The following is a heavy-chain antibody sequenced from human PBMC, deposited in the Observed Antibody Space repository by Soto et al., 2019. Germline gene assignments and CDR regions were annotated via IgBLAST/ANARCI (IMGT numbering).Heavy chain of an antibody. V-gene: IGHV5-10-1*01. CDR3: AGHAGWLRDFDY. D-gene: IGHD5-12*01. Sequence: EVQLVQSGAEVKKPGESLRISCKGSGYSFTSYWISWVRQMPGKGLEWMGRIDPSDSYTNYSPSFQGHVTISADKSISTAYLQWSRLKASETAMYYCAGHAGWLRDFDYWGQGTLVTVSS. J-gene: IGHJ4*02. CDR2: IDPSDSYT. CDR1: GYSFTSYW.